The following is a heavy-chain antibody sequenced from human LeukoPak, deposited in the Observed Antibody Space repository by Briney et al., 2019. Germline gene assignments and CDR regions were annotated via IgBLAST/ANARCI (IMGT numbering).Heavy chain of an antibody. CDR1: GGTFSSYA. J-gene: IGHJ4*02. D-gene: IGHD4-23*01. CDR2: INPNSGGT. Sequence: ASVKVSCKASGGTFSSYAISWVRQAPGQGLEWMGRINPNSGGTNYAQKFQGRVTMTRDTSISTAYMELSRLRSDDTAVYYCARVLGGNPNNAHYWGQGTLVTVSS. CDR3: ARVLGGNPNNAHY. V-gene: IGHV1-2*06.